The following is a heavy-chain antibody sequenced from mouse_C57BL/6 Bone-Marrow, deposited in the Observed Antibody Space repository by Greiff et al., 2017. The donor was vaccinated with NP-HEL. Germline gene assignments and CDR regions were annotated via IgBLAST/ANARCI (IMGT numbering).Heavy chain of an antibody. Sequence: EVQLQQSGPELVKPGASVKMSCKASGYTFTDYNMHWVKQSHGKSLEWIGYINPNNGGTSYNQKFKGKATLTVNKSSSTAYMELRSLTSEDSAVYYCATTVVPWYFDVWGTGTTVTVSS. D-gene: IGHD1-1*01. CDR2: INPNNGGT. V-gene: IGHV1-22*01. J-gene: IGHJ1*03. CDR3: ATTVVPWYFDV. CDR1: GYTFTDYN.